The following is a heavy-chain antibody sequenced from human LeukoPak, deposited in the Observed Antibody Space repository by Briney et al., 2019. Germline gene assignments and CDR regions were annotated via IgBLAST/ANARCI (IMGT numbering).Heavy chain of an antibody. V-gene: IGHV3-23*01. CDR1: GFTFNNYA. CDR3: AKLISTSCYKPIDV. CDR2: ISDSGGTT. D-gene: IGHD2-2*01. Sequence: PGASLRLSRAASGFTFNNYAMTWVRRAPGKGLQWVSTISDSGGTTYYTDSVKGRFTISRDNSKNTLYLQVNSLRAEDTAVYYCAKLISTSCYKPIDVWGQGTTVTVSS. J-gene: IGHJ6*02.